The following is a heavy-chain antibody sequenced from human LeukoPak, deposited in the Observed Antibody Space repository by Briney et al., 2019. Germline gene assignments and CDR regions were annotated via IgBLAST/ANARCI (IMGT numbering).Heavy chain of an antibody. J-gene: IGHJ4*02. CDR1: GFTVSSNY. D-gene: IGHD6-19*01. CDR3: ASDSSGWYSGY. V-gene: IGHV3-53*01. CDR2: IYSGGST. Sequence: GGSLRLSCAASGFTVSSNYMSWVRQAPGKGLEWVSVIYSGGSTYYADSVKGRFTISRDNSKNTLYLQMNSLRAEDTAVYYCASDSSGWYSGYWGQGTLVTVSS.